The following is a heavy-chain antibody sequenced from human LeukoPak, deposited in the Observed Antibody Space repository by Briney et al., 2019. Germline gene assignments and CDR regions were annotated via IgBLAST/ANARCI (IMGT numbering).Heavy chain of an antibody. V-gene: IGHV4-4*07. D-gene: IGHD6-19*01. Sequence: SETLSLTCTVAGGSISSYYWSWIRQPAGKGLESIGRIYTSGSTNYNPSLKSRVTISVDKSKNQFSLKLSSVTAADTAVYYCARGGQGAVASYYYYYYMDVWGKGTTVTVSS. CDR1: GGSISSYY. CDR2: IYTSGST. CDR3: ARGGQGAVASYYYYYYMDV. J-gene: IGHJ6*03.